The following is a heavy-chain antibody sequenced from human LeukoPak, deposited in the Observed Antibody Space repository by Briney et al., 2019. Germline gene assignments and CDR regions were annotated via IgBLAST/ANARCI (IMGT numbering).Heavy chain of an antibody. D-gene: IGHD2-15*01. V-gene: IGHV4-4*07. Sequence: SETLSLTCAVSGGSISGYYWSWIRQPPWKRLEWMGRISGSGSTDYDPSLRSRVTMSVDTSKNQFSLKLTSVTAADTAVYYCAREGRSSTPGYWGQGTLVTVSS. CDR2: ISGSGST. J-gene: IGHJ4*02. CDR3: AREGRSSTPGY. CDR1: GGSISGYY.